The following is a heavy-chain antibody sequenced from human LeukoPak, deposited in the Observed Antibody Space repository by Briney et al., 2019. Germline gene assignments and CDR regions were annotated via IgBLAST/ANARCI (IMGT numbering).Heavy chain of an antibody. Sequence: GASVKVSCKASGYTFTSYDINWVRQATGQGLEWMGWMNPNSGNTGYAQKFQGRVTMTRNTSISTAYMELSSLRSEDTAVYYCARELGYCSGGSCHGNYYGMDVWGQGTTVTVSS. D-gene: IGHD2-15*01. V-gene: IGHV1-8*01. J-gene: IGHJ6*02. CDR1: GYTFTSYD. CDR2: MNPNSGNT. CDR3: ARELGYCSGGSCHGNYYGMDV.